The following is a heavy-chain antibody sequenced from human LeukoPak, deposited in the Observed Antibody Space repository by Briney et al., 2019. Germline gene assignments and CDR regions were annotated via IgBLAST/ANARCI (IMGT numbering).Heavy chain of an antibody. CDR1: GFTVSSNY. CDR2: VYSGGST. V-gene: IGHV3-53*01. D-gene: IGHD6-19*01. Sequence: GGSLRLSCAASGFTVSSNYMSWVRQAPGKGLEWVSVVYSGGSTYYADSVKDRFTISRDNSKNTLYLQMNSLRAEDTAVYYCARDRGGWIDYWGQGTLVTVSS. CDR3: ARDRGGWIDY. J-gene: IGHJ4*02.